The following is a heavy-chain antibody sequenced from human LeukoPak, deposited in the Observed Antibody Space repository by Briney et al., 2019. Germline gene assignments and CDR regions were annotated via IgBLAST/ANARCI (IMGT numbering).Heavy chain of an antibody. J-gene: IGHJ4*02. Sequence: GGSPRLSCAASGFTSCSYEMNWVRRAPGGGGEGGSYIITSGNSKYYAESVKGGFTISRDNATNTLFLQLNSLRAAETPVYYCATSQGSWPDYFDFWGQGTLVTVSS. D-gene: IGHD6-13*01. CDR2: IITSGNSK. CDR1: GFTSCSYE. CDR3: ATSQGSWPDYFDF. V-gene: IGHV3-48*03.